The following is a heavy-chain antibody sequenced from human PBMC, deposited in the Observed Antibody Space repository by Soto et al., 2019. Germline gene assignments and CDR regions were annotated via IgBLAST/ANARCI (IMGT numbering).Heavy chain of an antibody. D-gene: IGHD3-9*01. CDR3: AKLRYFDWLSAFDI. CDR2: ISYDGSNK. J-gene: IGHJ3*02. CDR1: GFTFSSYG. Sequence: GGSLRLSCAASGFTFSSYGMHWVRQAPGKGLEWVAVISYDGSNKYYADSVKGRFTISGDNSKNTLYLQMNSLRAEDTAVYYCAKLRYFDWLSAFDIWGQGTMVTVSS. V-gene: IGHV3-30*18.